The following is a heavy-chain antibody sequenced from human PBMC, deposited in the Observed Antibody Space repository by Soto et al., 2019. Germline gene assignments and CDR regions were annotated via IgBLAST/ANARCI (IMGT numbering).Heavy chain of an antibody. CDR3: AKGWECPTSLGFGGPSFDY. J-gene: IGHJ4*02. CDR2: ISGSGGST. V-gene: IGHV3-23*01. D-gene: IGHD3-10*01. Sequence: EVQLLESGGGLVQPGGSLRLSCAASGFTFSSYAMSWVRQAPGQGLEWVSAISGSGGSTYYADSVKGRFTISRDHSKNTLYLQRNSLRAEDTAVYYCAKGWECPTSLGFGGPSFDYWGQGTLVTVSS. CDR1: GFTFSSYA.